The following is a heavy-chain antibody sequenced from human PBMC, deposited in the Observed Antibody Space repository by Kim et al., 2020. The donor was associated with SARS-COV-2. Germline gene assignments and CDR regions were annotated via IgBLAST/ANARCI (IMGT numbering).Heavy chain of an antibody. CDR3: VAGTGDAFDI. V-gene: IGHV3-64*02. J-gene: IGHJ3*02. CDR2: ISTNGYST. Sequence: GGSLRLSCAASGFTFSNYAMHWVRQAPGKGLEYVSAISTNGYSTYYADSVMGRFTISRDNSKNTLYLQMGSLRAEDMAVYYCVAGTGDAFDIWGEGTLVT. CDR1: GFTFSNYA.